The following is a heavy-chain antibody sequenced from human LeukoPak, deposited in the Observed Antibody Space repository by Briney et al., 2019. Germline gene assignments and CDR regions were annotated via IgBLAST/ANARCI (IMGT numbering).Heavy chain of an antibody. CDR1: VGSISIYY. V-gene: IGHV4-59*01. J-gene: IGHJ4*02. Sequence: SETLSLTCTVSVGSISIYYWRWLRKSPGRGGEWLGYFYYSGSTNYNPSLTTRVTITVDTSKTQFSLKLRSVTAANTAVYYCARVKTMIIVLSLSYYWGQGTPVTVSS. CDR3: ARVKTMIIVLSLSYY. D-gene: IGHD3-22*01. CDR2: FYYSGST.